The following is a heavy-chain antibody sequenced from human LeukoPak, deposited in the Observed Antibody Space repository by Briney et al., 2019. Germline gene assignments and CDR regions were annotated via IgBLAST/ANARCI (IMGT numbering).Heavy chain of an antibody. CDR1: GFTFSNYA. D-gene: IGHD1-7*01. CDR3: ARATSELPFGY. Sequence: GGTLRLSCAVSGFTFSNYAMTWVRQAPGKGLEGVSYISSSGSTIYYSDSVKGRFTISRDNAKNSLYLQMNSLRAEDTAVYYCARATSELPFGYWGQGTLVTVSS. CDR2: ISSSGSTI. V-gene: IGHV3-48*03. J-gene: IGHJ4*02.